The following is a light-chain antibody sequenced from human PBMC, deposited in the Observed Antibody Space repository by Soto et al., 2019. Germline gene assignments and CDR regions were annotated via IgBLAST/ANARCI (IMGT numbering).Light chain of an antibody. Sequence: DIQMTQSPSSLSASLGDRVTITCRASQNINKYLNWYQHKPGKAPSLLIYAASSLHTGVPSKFSGSGAGTYFTLTIASLQHEYLATYYCQQTYSSPGTFGRGTKVEIK. CDR2: AAS. V-gene: IGKV1-39*01. CDR1: QNINKY. CDR3: QQTYSSPGT. J-gene: IGKJ1*01.